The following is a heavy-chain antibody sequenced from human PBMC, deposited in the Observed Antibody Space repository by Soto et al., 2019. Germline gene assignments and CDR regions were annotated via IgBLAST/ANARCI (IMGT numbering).Heavy chain of an antibody. V-gene: IGHV1-24*01. Sequence: ASVKVSCKVSGYTLTELSMHWVRQAPGKGLEWMGGFDPEDGETIYAQKFQGRVTMTEDTSTDTAYMELSSLRSEDTAVYYCATDNPLIAARRFDYWGQGTLVTVSS. CDR3: ATDNPLIAARRFDY. CDR1: GYTLTELS. D-gene: IGHD6-6*01. CDR2: FDPEDGET. J-gene: IGHJ4*02.